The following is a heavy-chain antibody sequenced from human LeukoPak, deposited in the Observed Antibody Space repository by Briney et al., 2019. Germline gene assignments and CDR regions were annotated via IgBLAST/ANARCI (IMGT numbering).Heavy chain of an antibody. D-gene: IGHD3-10*01. CDR2: ISPTGAGT. V-gene: IGHV3-23*01. CDR3: AGSITMVRGVTLNWFDP. Sequence: GGSLRLSCAASGFTFSNYAMNWVRQAPGKGLEWVSVISPTGAGTFYADSVKGRFTMSRDNSNNTLYLQMNSLRAEDTAVYYCAGSITMVRGVTLNWFDPWGQGTLVTVSS. J-gene: IGHJ5*02. CDR1: GFTFSNYA.